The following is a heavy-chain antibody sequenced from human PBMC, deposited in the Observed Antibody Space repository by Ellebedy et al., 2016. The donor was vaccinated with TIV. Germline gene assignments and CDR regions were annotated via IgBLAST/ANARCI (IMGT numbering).Heavy chain of an antibody. V-gene: IGHV4-39*01. D-gene: IGHD3-10*01. CDR3: ARSCGSGVRMDDAFDI. CDR2: IYYSGST. CDR1: GGSISSSSYY. J-gene: IGHJ3*02. Sequence: SETLSLXCTVSGGSISSSSYYWGWIRQPPGKGLEWIGSIYYSGSTYYNPSLKSRVTISVDTSKNQFSLKLSSVTAADTAVYYCARSCGSGVRMDDAFDIWGQGTMVTVSS.